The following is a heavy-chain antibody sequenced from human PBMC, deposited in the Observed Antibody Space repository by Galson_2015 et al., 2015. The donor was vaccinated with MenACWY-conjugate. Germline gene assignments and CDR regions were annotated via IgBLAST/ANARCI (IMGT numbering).Heavy chain of an antibody. D-gene: IGHD2-15*01. J-gene: IGHJ4*02. V-gene: IGHV3-74*01. Sequence: SLRLSCAASGFTFSSYWMHWVRQAPGKGLVWVSRFNGAGTDTSYADSVKGRFTISRDNAKNTLYLQMNSLRDDDTAVYYCVRSVVAAYGYFDYWGQGTLVTVSS. CDR2: FNGAGTDT. CDR3: VRSVVAAYGYFDY. CDR1: GFTFSSYW.